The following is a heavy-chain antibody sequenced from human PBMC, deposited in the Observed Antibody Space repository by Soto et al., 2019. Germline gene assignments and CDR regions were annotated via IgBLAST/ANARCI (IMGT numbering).Heavy chain of an antibody. Sequence: ASVKVTSKASGYTFTVYAMHWLRQAPGQGLEWMGWINAGNGNTKYSQKFQGRVTITRDTSASTAYMELSSLRSEDTAVYYCASESYGGEFDYWGQGTLVTVSS. CDR3: ASESYGGEFDY. V-gene: IGHV1-3*01. J-gene: IGHJ4*02. CDR2: INAGNGNT. D-gene: IGHD4-17*01. CDR1: GYTFTVYA.